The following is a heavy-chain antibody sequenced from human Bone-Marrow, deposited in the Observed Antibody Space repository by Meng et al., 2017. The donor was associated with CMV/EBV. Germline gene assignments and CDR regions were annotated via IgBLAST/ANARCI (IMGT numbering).Heavy chain of an antibody. J-gene: IGHJ4*02. CDR1: GFTFSSYG. CDR2: IRYDGSNK. D-gene: IGHD1-26*01. Sequence: GESLKISCAASGFTFSSYGMHWVRQAPGKGLEWVAFIRYDGSNKYYADSVKGRFTISRDNAKNSLYLQMNSLRAEDTALYYCARVWGSYGHPPHIPFDYWGQGTLVTVSS. V-gene: IGHV3-30*02. CDR3: ARVWGSYGHPPHIPFDY.